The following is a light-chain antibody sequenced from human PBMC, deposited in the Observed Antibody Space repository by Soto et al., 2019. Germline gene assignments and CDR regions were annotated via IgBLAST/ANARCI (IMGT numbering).Light chain of an antibody. Sequence: DIVMTQSPDSLAVSLGERATINCKSSQSVFYSSNNKNYLAWYQQKPGQPPKLLIYWASTRESGVPDRFSGSASGTDFTLTISRLQAEDVAVYYCQQYYSTRTFGQGTKVEIK. CDR3: QQYYSTRT. V-gene: IGKV4-1*01. CDR1: QSVFYSSNNKNY. J-gene: IGKJ1*01. CDR2: WAS.